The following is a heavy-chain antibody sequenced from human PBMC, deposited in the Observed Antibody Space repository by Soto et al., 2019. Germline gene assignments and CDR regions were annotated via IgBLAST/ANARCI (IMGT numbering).Heavy chain of an antibody. CDR3: ARDPVLLGYCSGGSCYPRGPFDY. J-gene: IGHJ4*02. V-gene: IGHV3-30-3*01. Sequence: GGSLRLSCAASGFTFSSYAMHWVRQAPGKGLEWVAVISYDGSNKYYADSVKGRFTISRDNSKNTLYLQMNSLRAEDTAVYYCARDPVLLGYCSGGSCYPRGPFDYWGQGTLVTVSS. CDR2: ISYDGSNK. CDR1: GFTFSSYA. D-gene: IGHD2-15*01.